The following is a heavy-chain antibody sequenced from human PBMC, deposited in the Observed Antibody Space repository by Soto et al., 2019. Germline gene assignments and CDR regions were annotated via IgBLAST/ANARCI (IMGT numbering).Heavy chain of an antibody. Sequence: SVKVSCKASGGTFSSYTISWVRQAPGQGLEWMGRIIPILGIANYAQKFQGRVTITADKSTSTAYMELSSLRSEDTAVYYCAGSGALDGDYANTEDYYYYYMDVWGKGTTVTVSS. J-gene: IGHJ6*03. D-gene: IGHD4-17*01. CDR2: IIPILGIA. V-gene: IGHV1-69*02. CDR1: GGTFSSYT. CDR3: AGSGALDGDYANTEDYYYYYMDV.